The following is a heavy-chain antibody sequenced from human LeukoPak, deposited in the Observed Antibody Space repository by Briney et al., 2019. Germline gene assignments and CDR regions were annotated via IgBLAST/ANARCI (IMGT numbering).Heavy chain of an antibody. J-gene: IGHJ5*02. CDR3: ARGQARLSWFDP. CDR2: IYHSGSA. CDR1: GYSISSGYY. Sequence: SETLSLTCTVSGYSISSGYYWGWIRQPPGKGLEWIGGIYHSGSAYYKPSLKSRVTISVDASKNQFSLKLSSVTAADTAVYYCARGQARLSWFDPWGQGTLVTVSS. D-gene: IGHD6-19*01. V-gene: IGHV4-38-2*02.